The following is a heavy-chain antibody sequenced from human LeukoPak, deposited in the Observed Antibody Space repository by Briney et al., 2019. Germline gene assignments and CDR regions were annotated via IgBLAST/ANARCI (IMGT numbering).Heavy chain of an antibody. Sequence: GGSLRFSCAASGFTFDSYSLNWVRQAPGQGLEWVSYIASSGNHIYYADSVKGRFTISRDNANKSLYLLMNSLRAEDTAVYYCARADYYRFDYWGQGTLVTVSS. D-gene: IGHD3-10*01. CDR2: IASSGNHI. CDR3: ARADYYRFDY. V-gene: IGHV3-21*01. CDR1: GFTFDSYS. J-gene: IGHJ4*02.